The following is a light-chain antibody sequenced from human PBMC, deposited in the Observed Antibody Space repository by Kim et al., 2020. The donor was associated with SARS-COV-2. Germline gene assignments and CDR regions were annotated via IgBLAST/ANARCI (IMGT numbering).Light chain of an antibody. J-gene: IGKJ2*01. Sequence: LSLSQGERATLSCRASQNINSYLAWYQQKPGQAPRLLIYEASNRATGIPARFSGSGSGTDFTLTISSLEPEDFAVYYCQQRANWYTFGQGTKLEI. CDR1: QNINSY. CDR2: EAS. V-gene: IGKV3-11*01. CDR3: QQRANWYT.